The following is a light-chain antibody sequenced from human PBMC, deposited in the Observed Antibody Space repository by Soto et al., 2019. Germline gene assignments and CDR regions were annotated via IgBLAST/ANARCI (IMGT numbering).Light chain of an antibody. Sequence: QSALTQPASVSGSPGQSITISCTGTSSDIGSYNYVSWYQQYPGKAPKLMIYEVSNRPSGVSQRFSGSKSGNTASLTISGLQAEDEADYYRSSYTSSSTLVIFGGGTKLTVL. CDR1: SSDIGSYNY. CDR2: EVS. V-gene: IGLV2-14*01. CDR3: SSYTSSSTLVI. J-gene: IGLJ2*01.